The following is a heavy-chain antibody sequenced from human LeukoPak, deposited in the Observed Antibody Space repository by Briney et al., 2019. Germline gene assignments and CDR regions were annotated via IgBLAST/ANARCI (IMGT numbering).Heavy chain of an antibody. V-gene: IGHV1-2*02. CDR1: GYTFTGYY. Sequence: GASVKVSCKASGYTFTGYYMHWVRQAPGQGLEWMGWINPNSGDTNYAQKFQGRVTMTRDTSISTAYMELSRLGSDDTAVYYCARDFYGGNSLYYFDYWGQGTLVTVSS. J-gene: IGHJ4*02. CDR2: INPNSGDT. D-gene: IGHD4-23*01. CDR3: ARDFYGGNSLYYFDY.